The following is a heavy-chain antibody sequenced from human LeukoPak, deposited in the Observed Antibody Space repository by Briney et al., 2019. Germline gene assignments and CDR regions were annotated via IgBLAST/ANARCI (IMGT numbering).Heavy chain of an antibody. CDR1: GGSIRSYY. V-gene: IGHV4-59*08. Sequence: SETLSLTCTVSGGSIRSYYWSWMWQPPGKGLEWIGYIYYNGSTNYNPSLKSRVTISVDTSKNQFSLTLSSVTAADTAVYYCARGSYDILTGFVFDIWGQGTMVTVSS. J-gene: IGHJ3*02. CDR2: IYYNGST. CDR3: ARGSYDILTGFVFDI. D-gene: IGHD3-9*01.